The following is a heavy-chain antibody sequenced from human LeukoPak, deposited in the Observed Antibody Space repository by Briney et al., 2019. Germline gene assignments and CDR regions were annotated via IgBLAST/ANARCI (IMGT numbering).Heavy chain of an antibody. J-gene: IGHJ4*02. CDR2: ISYDGSNK. V-gene: IGHV3-30*04. Sequence: SGRSLRLSCAASGFTFSSYAMRWVRQAPGKGLEWVAVISYDGSNKYYADSVKGRFTISRDNSKNTLYLQMNSLRAEDTAVYYCASRAAAGTDYWGQGTLVTVSS. CDR1: GFTFSSYA. D-gene: IGHD6-13*01. CDR3: ASRAAAGTDY.